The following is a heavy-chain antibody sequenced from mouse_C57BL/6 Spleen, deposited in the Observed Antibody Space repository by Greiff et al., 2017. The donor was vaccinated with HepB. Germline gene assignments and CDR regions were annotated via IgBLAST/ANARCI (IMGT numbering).Heavy chain of an antibody. Sequence: EVQVVESGGDLVKPGGSLKLSCAASGFTFSSYGMSWVRQTPDKRLEWVATISSGGSYTYYPDSVKGRFTISRDNAKNTLYLQMSSLKSEDTAMYYCARRPNFYFDYWGQGTTLTVSS. CDR1: GFTFSSYG. CDR2: ISSGGSYT. V-gene: IGHV5-6*01. CDR3: ARRPNFYFDY. D-gene: IGHD4-1*01. J-gene: IGHJ2*01.